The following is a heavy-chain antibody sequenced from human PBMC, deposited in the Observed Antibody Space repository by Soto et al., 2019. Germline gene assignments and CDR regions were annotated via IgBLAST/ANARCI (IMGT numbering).Heavy chain of an antibody. J-gene: IGHJ6*02. Sequence: SETLSLTCTVSGGSISSYYWSWIRQPPGKGLEWIGYIYYSGSTNYNPSLKSRVTISVDTSKNQFSLKLSSVTAADTAVYYCARRRAGVELSAAYYYYGMDVWGQGTTVTVS. V-gene: IGHV4-59*08. D-gene: IGHD6-19*01. CDR2: IYYSGST. CDR1: GGSISSYY. CDR3: ARRRAGVELSAAYYYYGMDV.